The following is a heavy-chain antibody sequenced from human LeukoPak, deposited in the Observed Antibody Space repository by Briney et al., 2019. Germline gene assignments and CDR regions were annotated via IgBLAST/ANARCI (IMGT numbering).Heavy chain of an antibody. Sequence: GGSLRLSCAASGFTFSSYSMNWVRQAPGKGLEWVSYISSSSSTIYYADSVKGRFTISRDNAKNSLYLQMNSLRAEDTAVYYCARYRTGVAAGIDYWGQGTLVTVSS. D-gene: IGHD2-15*01. CDR3: ARYRTGVAAGIDY. V-gene: IGHV3-48*01. CDR1: GFTFSSYS. CDR2: ISSSSSTI. J-gene: IGHJ4*02.